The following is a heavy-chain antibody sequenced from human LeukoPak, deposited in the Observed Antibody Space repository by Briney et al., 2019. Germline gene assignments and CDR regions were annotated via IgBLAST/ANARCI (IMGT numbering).Heavy chain of an antibody. V-gene: IGHV3-7*01. Sequence: GGSLRLSCAASGFTFSSYWMSWVRQAPGKGLEWVANIKQDGSEKYYVDSVKGRFTNSRDNAKNSLYLQMNSLRAEDTAVYYCARVGYSYGMTFDYWGQGTLVTVSS. CDR1: GFTFSSYW. CDR2: IKQDGSEK. J-gene: IGHJ4*02. CDR3: ARVGYSYGMTFDY. D-gene: IGHD5-18*01.